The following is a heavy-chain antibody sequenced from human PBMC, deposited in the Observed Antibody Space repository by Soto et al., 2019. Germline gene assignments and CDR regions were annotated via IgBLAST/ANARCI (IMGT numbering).Heavy chain of an antibody. CDR3: AKKEGARYLYFDY. Sequence: EVQLVESGGGLVQPGRSLRLSCAASGFTFDDYAMHWVRQAPGKGLEWVSAISGSGGSTYYADSVKGRFTISRDNSKNTLYLQMNSLRAEDTAVYYCAKKEGARYLYFDYWGQGTLVTVSS. J-gene: IGHJ4*02. V-gene: IGHV3-23*04. CDR2: ISGSGGST. CDR1: GFTFDDYA. D-gene: IGHD3-16*01.